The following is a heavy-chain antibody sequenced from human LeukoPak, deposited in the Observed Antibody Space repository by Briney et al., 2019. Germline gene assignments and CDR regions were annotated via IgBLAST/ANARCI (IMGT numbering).Heavy chain of an antibody. V-gene: IGHV3-53*01. D-gene: IGHD1-26*01. CDR2: IYSSGST. CDR1: GFVFNNFG. Sequence: GGSLSLSCAASGFVFNNFGMTWIRQAPGKGLEWVSVIYSSGSTYYKDSVKGRFTISRDKSKNTLSLQMNTVTAEDTAVYYCAGGGGIGGATGRGGVYWGQGTLVTVSS. CDR3: AGGGGIGGATGRGGVY. J-gene: IGHJ4*02.